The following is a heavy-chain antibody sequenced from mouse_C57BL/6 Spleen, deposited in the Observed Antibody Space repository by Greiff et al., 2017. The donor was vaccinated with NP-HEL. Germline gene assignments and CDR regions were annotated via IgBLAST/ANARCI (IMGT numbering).Heavy chain of an antibody. J-gene: IGHJ2*01. D-gene: IGHD3-3*01. CDR1: GYTFTSYW. V-gene: IGHV1-69*01. CDR3: ASGDRY. Sequence: VQLQQPGAELVMPGASVKLSCKASGYTFTSYWMHWVKQRPGQGLEWIGEIDPSDSYTNYNQKFKGKSTLTVDKSSSTAYMQLSSLTSEDSAVYYCASGDRYWGQGTTLTVSS. CDR2: IDPSDSYT.